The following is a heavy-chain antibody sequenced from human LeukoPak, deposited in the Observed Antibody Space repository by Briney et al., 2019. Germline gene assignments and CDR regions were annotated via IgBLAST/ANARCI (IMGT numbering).Heavy chain of an antibody. J-gene: IGHJ4*02. D-gene: IGHD2-8*01. Sequence: PSQTLSLTCTVSGGSISSGGYYWSWIRQPPGKGLEWIGYIYHSGSTYYNPSLKSRVTISVDRSKNQFSLKLSSVTAADTAVYYCASKGVFIQDLDYWGQGTLVTVSS. CDR2: IYHSGST. CDR1: GGSISSGGYY. CDR3: ASKGVFIQDLDY. V-gene: IGHV4-30-2*01.